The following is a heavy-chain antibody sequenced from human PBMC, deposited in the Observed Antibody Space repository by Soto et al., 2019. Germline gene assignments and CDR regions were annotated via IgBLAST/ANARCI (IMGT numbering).Heavy chain of an antibody. Sequence: GGSLRLSCAASGFTFSSYGMHWVRQAPGKGLEWVAVISYDGSNKYYADSVRGRFTISRDNSKNTLYLQMNSLRAEDTAVYYCAKISNDHTTYYDSSGYYPGYYYYYGMDVWGQGTTVTVSS. CDR1: GFTFSSYG. D-gene: IGHD3-22*01. CDR3: AKISNDHTTYYDSSGYYPGYYYYYGMDV. CDR2: ISYDGSNK. J-gene: IGHJ6*02. V-gene: IGHV3-30*18.